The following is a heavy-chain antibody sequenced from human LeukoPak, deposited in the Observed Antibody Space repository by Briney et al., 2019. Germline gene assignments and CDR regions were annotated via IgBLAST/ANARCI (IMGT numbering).Heavy chain of an antibody. D-gene: IGHD3-22*01. J-gene: IGHJ3*02. CDR2: ISGSGLRT. V-gene: IGHV3-23*01. CDR3: AKDRVSMIVVVAFDI. Sequence: GGSLRLSCAASGFTFSNYAMSWVRQAPGKGLEWVSAISGSGLRTYYADSVKGRFTISRDISKNTLYLQMDSLRAEDTAVYYCAKDRVSMIVVVAFDIWGQGAMVTVSS. CDR1: GFTFSNYA.